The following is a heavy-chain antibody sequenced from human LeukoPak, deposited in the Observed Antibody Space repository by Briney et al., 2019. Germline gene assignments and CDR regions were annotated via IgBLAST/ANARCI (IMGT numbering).Heavy chain of an antibody. V-gene: IGHV3-66*02. CDR3: ARVGGSGGPSEEYYFDY. D-gene: IGHD3-16*01. J-gene: IGHJ4*02. CDR2: IYSGGST. Sequence: GGSLRLSCAASGFTISSNYMSWVRQAPGKGLEWVSVIYSGGSTYYADSVKGRFTISRDNSKNTLYLQMNSLRAEDTAVYYCARVGGSGGPSEEYYFDYWGQGTLVTVSS. CDR1: GFTISSNY.